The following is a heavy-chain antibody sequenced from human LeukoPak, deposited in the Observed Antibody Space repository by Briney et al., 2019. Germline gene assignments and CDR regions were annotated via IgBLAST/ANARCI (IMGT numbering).Heavy chain of an antibody. Sequence: AASVKVSCKASGGTFSSHTISWVRQAPGQGLEWMGRIIPILGIADYAQKFQGRVTITADKSTSTAYMELSSLRSEDTAVYYCARDRRTPEGGFDPWGQGTLVTVSS. CDR2: IIPILGIA. CDR1: GGTFSSHT. J-gene: IGHJ5*02. CDR3: ARDRRTPEGGFDP. D-gene: IGHD1-14*01. V-gene: IGHV1-69*04.